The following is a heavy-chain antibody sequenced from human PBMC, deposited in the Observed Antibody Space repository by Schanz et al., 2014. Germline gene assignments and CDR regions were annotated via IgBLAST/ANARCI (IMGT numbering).Heavy chain of an antibody. CDR3: AKQFLSYYFYGMDV. Sequence: EVQLVESGGGLVQPGRSLSLSCAASGFTFDDYAMHWVRQAPGKGLEWVSGISWNSGSIGYADSVKGRFTISRDNSKNTVYLQMDSLRPEDTAVYYCAKQFLSYYFYGMDVWGQGTTVSVSS. CDR1: GFTFDDYA. J-gene: IGHJ6*02. CDR2: ISWNSGSI. V-gene: IGHV3-9*01.